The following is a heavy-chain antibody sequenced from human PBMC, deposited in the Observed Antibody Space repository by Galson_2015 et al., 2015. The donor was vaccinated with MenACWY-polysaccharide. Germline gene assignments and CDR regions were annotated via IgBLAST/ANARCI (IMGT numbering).Heavy chain of an antibody. J-gene: IGHJ3*02. CDR2: INSDGSIT. CDR3: VRDRELYI. CDR1: GFTFTSNW. V-gene: IGHV3-74*01. D-gene: IGHD3-10*01. Sequence: SLRLSCAASGFTFTSNWMHWVRQAPGKGLVWVSRINSDGSITSYADSVKGRFTTSRDNAKKMLYLQMNILRDEDTAVYYCVRDRELYIWGQGTMVTVSS.